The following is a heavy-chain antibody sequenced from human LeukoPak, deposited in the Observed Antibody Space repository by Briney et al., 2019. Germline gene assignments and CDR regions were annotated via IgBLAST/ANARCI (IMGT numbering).Heavy chain of an antibody. D-gene: IGHD4-23*01. CDR1: GGSISSGGYY. V-gene: IGHV4-31*03. CDR2: IYYSGST. CDR3: AREAYGGNSGGAFDI. Sequence: PSETLSLTCTVSGGSISSGGYYWSWIRQHPGKGLEWIGYIYYSGSTYYNLSLKSRVTISVDTSKNQFSLKLSSVTAADTAVYYCAREAYGGNSGGAFDIWGQGTMVTVS. J-gene: IGHJ3*02.